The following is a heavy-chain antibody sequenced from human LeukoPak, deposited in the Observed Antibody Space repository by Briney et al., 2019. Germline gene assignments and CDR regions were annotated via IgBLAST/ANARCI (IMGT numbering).Heavy chain of an antibody. Sequence: SETLSLTCTVSGGSISGYYWTWIRQPPGKGLEWIGYIYYGGSTNYHPSLKSRVTLSVDTSKNQFSLKLTSVTAADTAVYYCARWGYYYGMDVWGQGTTVTVSS. D-gene: IGHD3-16*01. J-gene: IGHJ6*02. CDR2: IYYGGST. V-gene: IGHV4-59*01. CDR1: GGSISGYY. CDR3: ARWGYYYGMDV.